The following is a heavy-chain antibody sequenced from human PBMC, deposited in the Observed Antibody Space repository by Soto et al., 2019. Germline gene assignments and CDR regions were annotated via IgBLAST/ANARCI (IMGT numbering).Heavy chain of an antibody. V-gene: IGHV4-4*07. Sequence: SETLSLTCAVSGSYISDFSWSWIRQPAGKGLEWIGRITINGNTQKNPSFKSRVTMSIDTSRNHYSPNLQSATAADTALYYCARETGENWTYEAHWGPGTLVTVSS. D-gene: IGHD1-7*01. CDR2: ITINGNT. CDR3: ARETGENWTYEAH. J-gene: IGHJ1*01. CDR1: GSYISDFS.